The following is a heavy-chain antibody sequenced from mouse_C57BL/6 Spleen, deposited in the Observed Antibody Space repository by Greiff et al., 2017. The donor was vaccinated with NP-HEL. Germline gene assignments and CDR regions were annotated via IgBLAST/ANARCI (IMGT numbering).Heavy chain of an antibody. CDR1: GYTFTDYN. V-gene: IGHV1-22*01. CDR3: ARNDGYYVLAVDY. D-gene: IGHD2-3*01. CDR2: INPNNGGT. J-gene: IGHJ4*01. Sequence: EVQLQQSGPELVKPGASVKMSCKASGYTFTDYNMHWVKQSHGKSLEWIGYINPNNGGTSYNQKFKGKARLTVNKSSSTAYMELRSLTSEDSAVYYWARNDGYYVLAVDYWGQGTSVTVSS.